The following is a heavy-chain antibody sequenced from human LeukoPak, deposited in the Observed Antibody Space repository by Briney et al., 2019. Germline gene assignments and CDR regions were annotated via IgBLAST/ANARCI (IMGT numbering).Heavy chain of an antibody. CDR3: AIASRTYGSGSYYKYLIGY. CDR2: INPSGGST. V-gene: IGHV1-46*03. D-gene: IGHD3-10*01. J-gene: IGHJ4*02. Sequence: ASVKVSCKASGYTFTSYYMHWVRQAPGQGLEWMGIINPSGGSTSYAQKFQGRVTMTRDTSTSTVYMELSSLRSEDTAVYYCAIASRTYGSGSYYKYLIGYWGQGTLVTVSS. CDR1: GYTFTSYY.